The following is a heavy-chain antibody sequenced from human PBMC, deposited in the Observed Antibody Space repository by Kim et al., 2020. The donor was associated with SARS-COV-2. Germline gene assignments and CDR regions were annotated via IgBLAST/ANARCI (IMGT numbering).Heavy chain of an antibody. Sequence: SETLSLTCGFYGGSFTDYSWTWIRQPPGKGLEWLGQFTHRGGTDYSPSLASRLTISVDTSKSHFSLKLTSVTAADTAIYYCARGGEGYKFAYAAPNYYYYMDVWGRGTAVSVSS. J-gene: IGHJ6*03. V-gene: IGHV4-34*01. CDR3: ARGGEGYKFAYAAPNYYYYMDV. D-gene: IGHD3-16*01. CDR2: FTHRGGT. CDR1: GGSFTDYS.